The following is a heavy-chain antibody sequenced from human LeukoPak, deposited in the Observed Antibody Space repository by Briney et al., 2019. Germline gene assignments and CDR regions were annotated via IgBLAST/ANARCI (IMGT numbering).Heavy chain of an antibody. V-gene: IGHV4-59*01. D-gene: IGHD6-19*01. Sequence: PSETLSLTCTVSGGSINSYYWSWIRQPPGKGLEWIGYIYYSGSTNYNPSLKSRVTISVDTSKNQFSLKLSSVTAADAAVYYCARAESSGWSYYFDYWGQGTLVTVSS. CDR1: GGSINSYY. J-gene: IGHJ4*02. CDR2: IYYSGST. CDR3: ARAESSGWSYYFDY.